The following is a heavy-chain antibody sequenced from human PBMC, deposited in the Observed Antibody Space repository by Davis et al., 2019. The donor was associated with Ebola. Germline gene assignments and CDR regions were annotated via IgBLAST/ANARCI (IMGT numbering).Heavy chain of an antibody. CDR3: ATTSKYYFYGMDV. CDR2: IIPIFGTA. D-gene: IGHD1/OR15-1a*01. CDR1: GGTFSSYA. Sequence: SVKVSCKASGGTFSSYAISWVRQAPGQGLEWMGGIIPIFGTANYAQKFQGRVTMTEDTSTDTAYMELSSLRSEDTAVYYCATTSKYYFYGMDVWGQGTTVTVSS. J-gene: IGHJ6*02. V-gene: IGHV1-69*06.